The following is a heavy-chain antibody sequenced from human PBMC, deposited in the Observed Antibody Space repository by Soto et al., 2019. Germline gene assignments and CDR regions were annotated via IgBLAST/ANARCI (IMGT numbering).Heavy chain of an antibody. CDR3: TRDDVHFNGDRYYGVPMDV. V-gene: IGHV3-66*01. CDR2: IHSGGTT. J-gene: IGHJ6*04. D-gene: IGHD2-8*01. Sequence: EVQLVESGGDLVQPGGSLRLSCAASGFSVSSKDMSWVRQAPGKGLEWVSLIHSGGTTYYACSAEDSFTISSDYSENKLFAQMNSLRVEDTAVYYWTRDDVHFNGDRYYGVPMDVWGKGTTVTVSA. CDR1: GFSVSSKD.